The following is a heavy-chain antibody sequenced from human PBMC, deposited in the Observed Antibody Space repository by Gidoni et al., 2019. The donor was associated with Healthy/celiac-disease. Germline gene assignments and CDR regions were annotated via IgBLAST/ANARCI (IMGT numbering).Heavy chain of an antibody. CDR3: TRTLMYYYDSSGEFDY. V-gene: IGHV3-73*01. Sequence: GRIRSKANSYATAYAASVKGRFTISRDDSKNTAYLQMNSLKTEDTAVYYCTRTLMYYYDSSGEFDYWGQGTLVTVSS. CDR2: IRSKANSYAT. J-gene: IGHJ4*02. D-gene: IGHD3-22*01.